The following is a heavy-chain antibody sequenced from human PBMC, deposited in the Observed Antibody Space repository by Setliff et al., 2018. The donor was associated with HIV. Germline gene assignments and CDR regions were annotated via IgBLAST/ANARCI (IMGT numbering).Heavy chain of an antibody. CDR1: GYTFTSYD. D-gene: IGHD3-10*01. J-gene: IGHJ4*02. CDR3: ARVLYYYGSGSYYKFDY. Sequence: ASVKVSCKASGYTFTSYDINWVRQATGQGLEWMGWMNPNSGNTGYAQKFQGRVTMTRDTSTSTVYMELSSLRSEDTAVYYCARVLYYYGSGSYYKFDYWGQGTLVTAPQ. V-gene: IGHV1-8*02. CDR2: MNPNSGNT.